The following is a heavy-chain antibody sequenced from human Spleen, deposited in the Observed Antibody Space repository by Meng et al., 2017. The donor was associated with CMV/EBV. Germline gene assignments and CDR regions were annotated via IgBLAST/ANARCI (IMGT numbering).Heavy chain of an antibody. J-gene: IGHJ5*02. CDR2: IYYSGST. CDR1: GGTVSSGSYY. D-gene: IGHD3-22*01. CDR3: ARDVYYDSSRLNWFDP. Sequence: SETLSLTCTVSGGTVSSGSYYWSWIRQPPGKGLEWIGYIYYSGSTNYNPSLKSRVIISVDTSKNQFSLKLSSVTAADTAIYYCARDVYYDSSRLNWFDPWGQGTLVTVSS. V-gene: IGHV4-61*01.